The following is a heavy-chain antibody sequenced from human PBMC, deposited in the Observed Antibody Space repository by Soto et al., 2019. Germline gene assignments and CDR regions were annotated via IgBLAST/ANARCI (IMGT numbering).Heavy chain of an antibody. J-gene: IGHJ4*02. CDR3: ARWYYYGSSGYCFDY. V-gene: IGHV4-4*02. D-gene: IGHD3-22*01. CDR2: ISHSGST. CDR1: GGSISSSNY. Sequence: QVQLQESGPGLVKPSGTLSLTCAVSGGSISSSNYWSWVRQPPGKGLEWIGEISHSGSTNYNPSLNSRLTISVDNSKNQFSLRLSSVTAADTAVYYCARWYYYGSSGYCFDYWGQGTLVTVSS.